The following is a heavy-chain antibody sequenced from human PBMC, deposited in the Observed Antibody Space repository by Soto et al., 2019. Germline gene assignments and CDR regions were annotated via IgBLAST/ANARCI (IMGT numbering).Heavy chain of an antibody. CDR2: IIPILGIA. V-gene: IGHV1-69*02. J-gene: IGHJ5*02. D-gene: IGHD2-2*01. CDR1: GGTFSSYT. Sequence: ASVKVSCTASGGTFSSYTISWVRQAPGQGHEWMGRIIPILGIANYAQKFQGRVTITADKSTSTAYMELSSLRSEDTAVYYCAVRNCSSTSCYDLANWFDPWGQGTLVTVSS. CDR3: AVRNCSSTSCYDLANWFDP.